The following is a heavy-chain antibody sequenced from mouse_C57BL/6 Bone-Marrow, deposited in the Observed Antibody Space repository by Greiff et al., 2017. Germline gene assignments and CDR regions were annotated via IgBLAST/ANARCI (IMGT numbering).Heavy chain of an antibody. D-gene: IGHD1-1*01. CDR3: ARLDYYGSSYDWYFDV. CDR1: GFTFSDYY. Sequence: EVKVVESGGGLVQPGGSLKLSCAASGFTFSDYYMYWVRQTPEKRLEWVAYISNGGGSTYYPDTVKGRFTISRDNAKNTLYLKMSRLKSEDTAMYYCARLDYYGSSYDWYFDVWGTGTTVTVSS. V-gene: IGHV5-12*01. CDR2: ISNGGGST. J-gene: IGHJ1*03.